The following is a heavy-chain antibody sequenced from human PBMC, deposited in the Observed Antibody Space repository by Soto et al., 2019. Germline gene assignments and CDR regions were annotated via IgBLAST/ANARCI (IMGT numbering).Heavy chain of an antibody. Sequence: GASVKVSCKASGYTFTSYAMHWVRQAPGQRLEWMGWINAGNGNTKYSQKFQGRVTITRDTSASTAYMELSSLRSEDTAVYYCARDKGDFWSGYYPWNGNYGMDVWGQGTTVTVSS. V-gene: IGHV1-3*01. J-gene: IGHJ6*02. CDR3: ARDKGDFWSGYYPWNGNYGMDV. CDR2: INAGNGNT. CDR1: GYTFTSYA. D-gene: IGHD3-3*01.